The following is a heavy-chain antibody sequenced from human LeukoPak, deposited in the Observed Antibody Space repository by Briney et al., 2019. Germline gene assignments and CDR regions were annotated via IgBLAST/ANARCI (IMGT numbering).Heavy chain of an antibody. V-gene: IGHV3-30*02. CDR2: IRFDGDDT. CDR1: GFPFSYYG. CDR3: ARERPDYYGSGGDFDY. D-gene: IGHD3-10*01. Sequence: AGGSLRLSCAASGFPFSYYGFHWVRQAPGKGLEWVAFIRFDGDDTYYSESVKGRFTISRDTSRSTLYLQMNSLRAEDTAVYYCARERPDYYGSGGDFDYWGQGTLVTVSS. J-gene: IGHJ4*02.